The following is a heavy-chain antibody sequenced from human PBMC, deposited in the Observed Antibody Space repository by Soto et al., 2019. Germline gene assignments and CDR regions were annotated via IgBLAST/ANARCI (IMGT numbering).Heavy chain of an antibody. CDR2: ISGSGGST. J-gene: IGHJ4*02. V-gene: IGHV3-23*01. Sequence: EVQLLESGGGLVQPGGSLRLSCAASGFTFSSYAMSWVRQAPGKGLEWVSAISGSGGSTYYADSVKGRFTISRDNSKNPLYLQMNSLRAEDTAVYYCAKVHDFWSGPGDYWGQGTLVTVSS. CDR1: GFTFSSYA. D-gene: IGHD3-3*01. CDR3: AKVHDFWSGPGDY.